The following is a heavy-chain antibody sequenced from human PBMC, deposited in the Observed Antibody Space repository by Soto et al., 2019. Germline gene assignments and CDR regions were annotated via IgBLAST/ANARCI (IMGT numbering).Heavy chain of an antibody. J-gene: IGHJ4*02. CDR2: VFYGGT. V-gene: IGHV4-59*01. D-gene: IGHD3-16*01. Sequence: TSETMSLTCSVSGRSMSSNYLSWIRQSPDKGLEWLGYVFYGGTDYNPSLGGRVSMSVETSKSQFSLKLTSVTVADTAVYYCASYRGALYFESWGPGILVTSPQ. CDR3: ASYRGALYFES. CDR1: GRSMSSNY.